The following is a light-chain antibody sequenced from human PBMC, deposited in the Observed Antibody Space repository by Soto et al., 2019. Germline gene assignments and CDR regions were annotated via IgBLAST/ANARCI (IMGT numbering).Light chain of an antibody. CDR3: VLFMASGISV. Sequence: QAVVTQEPSFSESPGGTVTLTCGLNSGSVSTSYYPSWYQQTPGQAPRTLIYSTNTRSSGVPDRFSASILGNKAALTITGAQADDESDYYCVLFMASGISVFGGGTKLTVL. V-gene: IGLV8-61*01. J-gene: IGLJ3*02. CDR1: SGSVSTSYY. CDR2: STN.